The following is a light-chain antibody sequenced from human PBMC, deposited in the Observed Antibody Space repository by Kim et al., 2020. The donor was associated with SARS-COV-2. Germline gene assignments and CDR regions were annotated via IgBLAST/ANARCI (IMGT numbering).Light chain of an antibody. J-gene: IGKJ2*01. CDR2: GAS. CDR3: QQYDNSPYT. CDR1: QSISYSH. V-gene: IGKV3-20*01. Sequence: SPGERATLSCRASQSISYSHLAWYQQKPGQAPRLLIYGASSRATGIPDRISASGSGTDFTLTISRLEPEDFAVYYCQQYDNSPYTFGQGTKLEI.